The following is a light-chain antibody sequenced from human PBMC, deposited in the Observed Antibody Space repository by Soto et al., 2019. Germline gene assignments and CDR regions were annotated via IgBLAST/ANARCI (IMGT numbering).Light chain of an antibody. Sequence: QSALTQPASVSGSPGQSITISCAGTSSDVGAYNYVSWYQQHPGKAPKLMIYEVSNRPSGVSNRFSGSKSGNAASLTISGLQAEDEADYYCSSYTGSSTLVVFGAGTKLTVL. V-gene: IGLV2-14*01. J-gene: IGLJ2*01. CDR3: SSYTGSSTLVV. CDR1: SSDVGAYNY. CDR2: EVS.